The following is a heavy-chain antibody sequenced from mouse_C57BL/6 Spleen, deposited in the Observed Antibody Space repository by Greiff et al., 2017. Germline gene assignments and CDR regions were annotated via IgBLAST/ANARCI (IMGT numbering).Heavy chain of an antibody. CDR3: ARREIYYYGSSPLYYAMDY. Sequence: QVTLKVSGPGLVQPSQSLSITCTVSGFSLTSYGVHWVRQSPGKGLEWLGVIWSGGSTDYNAAFISRLSISKDNSKSQVFFKMNSLQADDTAIYYCARREIYYYGSSPLYYAMDYWGQGTSVTVSS. D-gene: IGHD1-1*01. CDR2: IWSGGST. V-gene: IGHV2-2*01. CDR1: GFSLTSYG. J-gene: IGHJ4*01.